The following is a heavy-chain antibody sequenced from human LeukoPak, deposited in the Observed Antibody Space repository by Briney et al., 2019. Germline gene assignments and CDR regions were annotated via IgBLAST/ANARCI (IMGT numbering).Heavy chain of an antibody. V-gene: IGHV3-23*01. CDR3: AKSGYNRFDY. CDR1: GFTFSSYG. CDR2: IYVSGGST. D-gene: IGHD5-24*01. Sequence: GGSLRLSCAASGFTFSSYGMSWVRQAPGKGLEWVSAIYVSGGSTFYADSVKGRFTISRDNSKNTLYLQMNSLRAEDTAVYFCAKSGYNRFDYWGQGTLVTVSS. J-gene: IGHJ4*02.